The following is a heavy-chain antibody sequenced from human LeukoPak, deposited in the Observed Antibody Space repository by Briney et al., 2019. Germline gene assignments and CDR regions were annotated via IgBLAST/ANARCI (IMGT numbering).Heavy chain of an antibody. V-gene: IGHV3-66*01. D-gene: IGHD6-13*01. CDR2: IYSGGST. J-gene: IGHJ4*02. CDR1: GFTVSSNY. CDR3: ARDLGIAAAGTPFFY. Sequence: GGSLRLSCAASGFTVSSNYMSWVRQAPGKGLEWVSDIYSGGSTYYAESVKGRFTISRDNSKNTLYLQMNSLRAEDTAVYYCARDLGIAAAGTPFFYWGQGTLVTVSS.